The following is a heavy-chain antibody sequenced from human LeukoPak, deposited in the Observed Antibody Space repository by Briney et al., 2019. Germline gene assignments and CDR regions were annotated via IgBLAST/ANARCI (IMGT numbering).Heavy chain of an antibody. J-gene: IGHJ1*01. V-gene: IGHV1-18*01. CDR2: ISAYNGNT. D-gene: IGHD6-19*01. Sequence: GASVKVSCKASGYTFTSYGISWVRQAPGQGLEWMGWISAYNGNTNYAQKFQGRVTMTTDTSTSTAYMELRSLRSDDTAVYYCARDYYQWLVPEYFQHWGQGTLVTVSS. CDR1: GYTFTSYG. CDR3: ARDYYQWLVPEYFQH.